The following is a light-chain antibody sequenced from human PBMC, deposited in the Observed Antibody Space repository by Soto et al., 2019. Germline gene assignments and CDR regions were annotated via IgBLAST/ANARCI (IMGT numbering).Light chain of an antibody. CDR2: EVN. J-gene: IGLJ1*01. Sequence: QSALTQPASVSGAPGQSITISCTGTSNDVGGYKYVSWYQQRPGTAPKLIMFEVNNRPSGVSDRFSGSRSVNTASLTISGLQAQDEADYYCSSYSSNNILSYVFGTGTKVTVL. CDR1: SNDVGGYKY. V-gene: IGLV2-14*03. CDR3: SSYSSNNILSYV.